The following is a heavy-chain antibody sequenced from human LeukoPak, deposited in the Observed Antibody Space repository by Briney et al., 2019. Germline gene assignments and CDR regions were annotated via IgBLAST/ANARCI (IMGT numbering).Heavy chain of an antibody. J-gene: IGHJ4*02. Sequence: PGGSLTLSCAASGFTFSSYWMSWVRQAPGKGLEWVGNIKQDGSEKYYVDSVKGRFTISRDNGKKSLFLQMNSLRAEDTALYYCSKDTRDILTGYYNTAFDYWGQGTLVTVSS. CDR1: GFTFSSYW. CDR2: IKQDGSEK. D-gene: IGHD3-9*01. CDR3: SKDTRDILTGYYNTAFDY. V-gene: IGHV3-7*03.